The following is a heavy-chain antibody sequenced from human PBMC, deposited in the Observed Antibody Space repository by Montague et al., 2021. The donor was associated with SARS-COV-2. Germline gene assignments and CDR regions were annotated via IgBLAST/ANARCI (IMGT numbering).Heavy chain of an antibody. CDR3: ARDSSAVGRAWTVPTGGVQWLFDL. CDR1: GVSIMNYY. D-gene: IGHD6-19*01. CDR2: IYFSGNT. J-gene: IGHJ2*01. Sequence: SETLSLTCTVSGVSIMNYYWSWIRQSPGTGLEWIGYIYFSGNTKSNSSLKSRSSISVYLSSNQVSLRLTSVSAADTAVYFCARDSSAVGRAWTVPTGGVQWLFDLWGRGAPVTVSS. V-gene: IGHV4-59*01.